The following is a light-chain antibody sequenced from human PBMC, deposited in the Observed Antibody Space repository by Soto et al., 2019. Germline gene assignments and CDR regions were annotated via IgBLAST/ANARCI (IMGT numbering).Light chain of an antibody. CDR3: QQHGGSPIP. CDR2: GAS. V-gene: IGKV3-20*01. J-gene: IGKJ5*01. CDR1: QSVSSSY. Sequence: EIVLTQSPGTLSLSPGERATLSCRASQSVSSSYLAWYQQKPGQAPRLLIYGASSRATGIPDRFSGSGSGTDFTLTISRLEPEDFAVYYCQQHGGSPIPFGQRTRLEI.